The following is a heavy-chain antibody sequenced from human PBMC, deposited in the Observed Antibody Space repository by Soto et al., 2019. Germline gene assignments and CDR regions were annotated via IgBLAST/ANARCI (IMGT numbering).Heavy chain of an antibody. CDR1: GFTFSSYA. Sequence: PGGSLRLSCAASGFTFSSYAMSWVRQAPGKGLEWVSAISGSGGSTYYADSVKGRFTISRDNSKSTLYLQMNSLRAEDTAVYYCAKDDIVVVVAARGYFDYWGQGTLVTVSS. CDR3: AKDDIVVVVAARGYFDY. J-gene: IGHJ4*02. V-gene: IGHV3-23*01. D-gene: IGHD2-15*01. CDR2: ISGSGGST.